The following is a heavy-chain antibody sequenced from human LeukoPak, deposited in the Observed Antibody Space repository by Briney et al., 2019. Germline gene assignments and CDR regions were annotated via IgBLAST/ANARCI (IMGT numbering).Heavy chain of an antibody. CDR3: ARSQLPEDYYYYMDV. CDR2: ISYDGSNK. Sequence: GGSLRLSCAASGFTFSSYAMHWVRQAPGKGLEWVAVISYDGSNKYYADSVKGRFTISRDNSKNTLYLQMNSLRAEDTAVYYCARSQLPEDYYYYMDVWGKGTTVTVSS. CDR1: GFTFSSYA. V-gene: IGHV3-30-3*01. J-gene: IGHJ6*03. D-gene: IGHD1-26*01.